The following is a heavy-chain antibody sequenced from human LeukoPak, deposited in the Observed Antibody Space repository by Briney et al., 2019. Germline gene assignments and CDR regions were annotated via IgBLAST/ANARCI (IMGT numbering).Heavy chain of an antibody. CDR3: ASLFGGSHDY. Sequence: SETLSLTCAVYGGSFSGYYWSWIRQPPGKGLEWIGEINHSGSTIYNPSLKSRVTISVDTSKNQFSLKLSSVTAADTAVYYCASLFGGSHDYWGQGTLVTVSS. V-gene: IGHV4-34*01. CDR1: GGSFSGYY. J-gene: IGHJ4*02. CDR2: INHSGST. D-gene: IGHD3-3*01.